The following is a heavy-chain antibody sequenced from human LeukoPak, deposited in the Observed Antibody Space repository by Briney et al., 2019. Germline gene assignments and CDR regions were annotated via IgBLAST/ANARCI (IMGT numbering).Heavy chain of an antibody. CDR3: ARELLGYCSSNSCCNSSQGYYYYMDV. CDR1: GGFISRYY. CDR2: IYTSGST. J-gene: IGHJ6*03. D-gene: IGHD2-2*01. V-gene: IGHV4-4*07. Sequence: SETLSLTCTVSGGFISRYYWSWMRQPAGKGLEWIGRIYTSGSTHYNPSLKSRVTMSVDTSKNQFSLKLSSVTAADTAVYYCARELLGYCSSNSCCNSSQGYYYYMDVWGEGTTVTVSS.